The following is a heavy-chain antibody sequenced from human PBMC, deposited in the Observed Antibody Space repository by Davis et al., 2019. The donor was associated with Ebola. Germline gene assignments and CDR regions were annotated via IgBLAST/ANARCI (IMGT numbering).Heavy chain of an antibody. V-gene: IGHV1-18*01. CDR1: GYTFTSYG. Sequence: AASVKVSCKASGYTFTSYGISWVRQAPGQGLEWMGWISAYNGNTNYAQKLQGRVTMTTDTSPSTAYMELRSLRSDDTAMYYCARILGTIYDYWGQGTLVTVSS. D-gene: IGHD1-26*01. J-gene: IGHJ4*02. CDR3: ARILGTIYDY. CDR2: ISAYNGNT.